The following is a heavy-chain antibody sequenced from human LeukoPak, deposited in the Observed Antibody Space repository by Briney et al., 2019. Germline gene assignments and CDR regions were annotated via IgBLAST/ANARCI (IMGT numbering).Heavy chain of an antibody. CDR2: INHSGST. V-gene: IGHV4-34*01. Sequence: ASETLSLTCAVYGGSFSGYYWSWIRQPPGKGLEWIGEINHSGSTNYNPSLKSRVTISVDTSKNQFSLKLSSVTAADTAVYYCARGILRYCSGGSCYGFYYYYYMDVWGKGTTVTVSS. D-gene: IGHD2-15*01. CDR3: ARGILRYCSGGSCYGFYYYYYMDV. CDR1: GGSFSGYY. J-gene: IGHJ6*03.